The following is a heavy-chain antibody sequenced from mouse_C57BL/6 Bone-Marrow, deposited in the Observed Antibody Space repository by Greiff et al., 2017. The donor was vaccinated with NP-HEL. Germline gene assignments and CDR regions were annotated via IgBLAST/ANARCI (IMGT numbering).Heavy chain of an antibody. D-gene: IGHD1-1*01. CDR1: GFTFNTYA. J-gene: IGHJ3*01. CDR2: LRSNSSTYAT. Sequence: EVKLTESGGGLVQPKGSLKLSCAASGFTFNTYAMHWVRPAPGTGLEWVARLRSNSSTYATYYADSVKARFTIYRDDSQRMLYLQMNNLKTEDTAMYYCVRDRGYSYGSILAYWGQGTLVTVSA. V-gene: IGHV10-3*01. CDR3: VRDRGYSYGSILAY.